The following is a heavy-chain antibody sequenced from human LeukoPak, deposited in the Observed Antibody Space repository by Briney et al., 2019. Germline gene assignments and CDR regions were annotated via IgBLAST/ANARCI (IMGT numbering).Heavy chain of an antibody. D-gene: IGHD6-13*01. V-gene: IGHV1-8*01. Sequence: ASVKVSCKASGYTFTSYDINWVRQATGQGLEWMGWMNPNSGNTGYAQKFQGRVTMTRNTSISTAYMELSSLRSEDTAVYYCARGAIAAAGTSYWGQGTLVTVSS. J-gene: IGHJ4*02. CDR1: GYTFTSYD. CDR3: ARGAIAAAGTSY. CDR2: MNPNSGNT.